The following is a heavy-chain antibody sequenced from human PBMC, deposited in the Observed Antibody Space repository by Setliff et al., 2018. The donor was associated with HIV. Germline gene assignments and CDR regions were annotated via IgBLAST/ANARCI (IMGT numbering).Heavy chain of an antibody. J-gene: IGHJ4*02. CDR2: IYQSGST. Sequence: KSSETLSLTCTVSGGYISSSTYYWGWIRQPPGKGLEWIASIYQSGSTYYNPSLKSRVIISIDTSKNQFSLKLSSVTAADTAVYYCAILRGYSYGYFFDYWGQGMLVTVSS. D-gene: IGHD5-18*01. V-gene: IGHV4-39*07. CDR1: GGYISSSTYY. CDR3: AILRGYSYGYFFDY.